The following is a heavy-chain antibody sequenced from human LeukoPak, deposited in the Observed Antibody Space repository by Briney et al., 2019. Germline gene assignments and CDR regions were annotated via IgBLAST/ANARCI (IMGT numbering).Heavy chain of an antibody. CDR1: GGSINNYY. V-gene: IGHV4-59*08. J-gene: IGHJ4*02. CDR3: ARGQLRLSN. Sequence: SETLSLTCTVSGGSINNYYWSWVRQPPGAGLEWLAYIYYTGSTNYNPSLKTRLTISVDTSKNQFSLRLNSVTAADTAVYYCARGQLRLSNWGQGSLVIVSS. CDR2: IYYTGST. D-gene: IGHD6-25*01.